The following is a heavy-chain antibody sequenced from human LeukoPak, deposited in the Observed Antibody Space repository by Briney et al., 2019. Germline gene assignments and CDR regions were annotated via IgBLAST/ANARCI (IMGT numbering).Heavy chain of an antibody. J-gene: IGHJ6*03. CDR3: ARDRRTGTVNRGYYYMDV. Sequence: SETLSLTCTVSGGSISSYYWSWLRQPPGKGLEWIGYIYYSGSTNYNPSLKSRVTISVDTSKNQFSLKLSSVTAADTAVYYCARDRRTGTVNRGYYYMDVWGKGTTVTVSS. V-gene: IGHV4-59*01. D-gene: IGHD3/OR15-3a*01. CDR1: GGSISSYY. CDR2: IYYSGST.